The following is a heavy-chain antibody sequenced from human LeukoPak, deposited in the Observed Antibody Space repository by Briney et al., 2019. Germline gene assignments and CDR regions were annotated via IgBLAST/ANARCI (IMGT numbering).Heavy chain of an antibody. Sequence: GRSLRLSCAASGFTFSSYAMHWVRQAPGKGLEWVAVISYDGSNKYYADSVKGRFTISRDNSKNTLYLQMNSLRAEDTAVYYCARREYSSSWYDAFDIWGQGTMVTVSS. CDR3: ARREYSSSWYDAFDI. J-gene: IGHJ3*02. CDR2: ISYDGSNK. CDR1: GFTFSSYA. D-gene: IGHD6-13*01. V-gene: IGHV3-30-3*01.